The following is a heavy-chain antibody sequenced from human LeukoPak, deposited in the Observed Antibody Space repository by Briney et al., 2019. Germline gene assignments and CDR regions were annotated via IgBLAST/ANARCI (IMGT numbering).Heavy chain of an antibody. D-gene: IGHD4-17*01. J-gene: IGHJ4*02. Sequence: SETLSLTCGVSGTSFTSYYRSCIRQTPGKGLEWIGEVNHSGYTNMNPSLKSRVTISVDTSKNQFSLMMTSVTAADTAVYFCARMTTGHDYWGQGILVTVSS. CDR2: VNHSGYT. CDR3: ARMTTGHDY. V-gene: IGHV4-34*01. CDR1: GTSFTSYY.